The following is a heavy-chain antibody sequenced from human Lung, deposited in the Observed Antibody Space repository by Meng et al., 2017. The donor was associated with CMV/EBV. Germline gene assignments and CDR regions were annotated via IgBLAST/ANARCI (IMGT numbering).Heavy chain of an antibody. CDR1: GFTFSSYA. J-gene: IGHJ6*02. CDR2: ISYDGSNK. CDR3: ARPTAGYYYYYGMDV. V-gene: IGHV3-30-3*01. Sequence: GESLKISCAASGFTFSSYAMHWVRQAPGKGLEWVAVISYDGSNKYYADSVKGRFTISRDNSKNTMYLQMNSLRAEDTAVYYCARPTAGYYYYYGMDVWGQGXTVTVSS. D-gene: IGHD6-13*01.